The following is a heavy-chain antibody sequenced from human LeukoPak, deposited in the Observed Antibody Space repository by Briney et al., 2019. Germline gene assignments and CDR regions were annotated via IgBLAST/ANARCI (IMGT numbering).Heavy chain of an antibody. D-gene: IGHD3-16*01. CDR3: ARKRGDLFDY. CDR2: ISDDGTLK. CDR1: GFDFIDHG. V-gene: IGHV3-30*03. J-gene: IGHJ4*02. Sequence: GGSLRLSCEASGFDFIDHGMHWVRQAPGRGLEWVAVISDDGTLKFYGDSARGRFTISRDNSVNVVYLQLTSLRPDDTGVYYCARKRGDLFDYWGQGTLVTVSS.